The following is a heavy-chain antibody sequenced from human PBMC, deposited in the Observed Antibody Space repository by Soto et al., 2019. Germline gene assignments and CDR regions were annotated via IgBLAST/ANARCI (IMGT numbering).Heavy chain of an antibody. D-gene: IGHD2-8*01. Sequence: FLRRSCVASGFTFSSYGIHWVRQAPGKGLERVALISTDGTEKHYPGSVRGRFTISRDNSKNTLYLQMNSLRTEDTAVYYCVKDWCTLPNVANYPIYIRGQGTKVTVS. J-gene: IGHJ3*02. CDR3: VKDWCTLPNVANYPIYI. CDR1: GFTFSSYG. V-gene: IGHV3-30-3*02. CDR2: ISTDGTEK.